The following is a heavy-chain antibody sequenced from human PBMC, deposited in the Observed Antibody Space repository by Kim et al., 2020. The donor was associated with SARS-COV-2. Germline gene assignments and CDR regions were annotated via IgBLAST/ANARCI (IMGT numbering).Heavy chain of an antibody. CDR2: INPNSGGT. CDR1: GYTFTGYY. J-gene: IGHJ6*02. V-gene: IGHV1-2*05. Sequence: ASVKVSCKASGYTFTGYYMHWVRQAPGQGLEWMGRINPNSGGTNYAQKFQGRVTMTRDTSISTAYMELSRLRSDDTVVYYCARGLGPTYYYDSSGYLGGGMDFCGQETTLTIS. D-gene: IGHD3-22*01. CDR3: ARGLGPTYYYDSSGYLGGGMDF.